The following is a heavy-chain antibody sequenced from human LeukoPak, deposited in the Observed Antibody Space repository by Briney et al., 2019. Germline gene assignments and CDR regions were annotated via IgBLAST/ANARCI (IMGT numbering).Heavy chain of an antibody. CDR1: GYTFTNYY. CDR2: INPNGGNT. D-gene: IGHD1-26*01. V-gene: IGHV1-46*01. CDR3: AKTVGASTFYYYMDV. J-gene: IGHJ6*03. Sequence: GASVKVSCKASGYTFTNYYIHWVRQAPGQGLERVGLINPNGGNTGYAQRFQGRVTVTTDTSTSTVYMELNSLGSEDTAVYYCAKTVGASTFYYYMDVWGKGTTVTVTS.